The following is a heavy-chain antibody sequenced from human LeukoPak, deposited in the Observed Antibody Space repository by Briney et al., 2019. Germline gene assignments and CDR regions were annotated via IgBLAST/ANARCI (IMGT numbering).Heavy chain of an antibody. Sequence: PSETLSLTCAVYGGSFSGFYWSWIRQPPGKGREWSGEINHSGSTNYNPSLKSRVTISVDTSKHQFSLKLSSVTAADTAVYYCARGRGYSSGWYFDYWGQGTLVTVSS. CDR3: ARGRGYSSGWYFDY. D-gene: IGHD6-19*01. J-gene: IGHJ4*02. CDR1: GGSFSGFY. V-gene: IGHV4-34*01. CDR2: INHSGST.